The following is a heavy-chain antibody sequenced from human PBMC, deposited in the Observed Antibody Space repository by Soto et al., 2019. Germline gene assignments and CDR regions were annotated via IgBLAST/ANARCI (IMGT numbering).Heavy chain of an antibody. J-gene: IGHJ5*02. CDR3: ARGFYRRSGDTPMVRYSWVDP. Sequence: QVQLVQSGAEVTKPGSSVRVSCKSSGGTLSSYAFSWLRQAPGQGLEWLGAIIPIHGTINYPQKLQGRVSSSADKSTNTVFMELSSLRHEDTAVYYCARGFYRRSGDTPMVRYSWVDPWGQGTLVTVSS. CDR1: GGTLSSYA. D-gene: IGHD5-18*01. V-gene: IGHV1-69*06. CDR2: IIPIHGTI.